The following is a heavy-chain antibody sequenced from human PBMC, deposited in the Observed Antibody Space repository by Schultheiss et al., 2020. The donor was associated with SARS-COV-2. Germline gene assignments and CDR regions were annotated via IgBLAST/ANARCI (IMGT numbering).Heavy chain of an antibody. CDR3: ARDPTINYGMDV. V-gene: IGHV3-30*03. Sequence: GGSLRLSCAGSEITFGNFWMHWVRQAPGKGLEWVAVTSYDGSNKYYVDSVKGRFTISRDNTKNTLYLQMNSLRAEDTAVYYCARDPTINYGMDVWGQGTTVTVSS. D-gene: IGHD1-14*01. CDR1: EITFGNFW. CDR2: TSYDGSNK. J-gene: IGHJ6*02.